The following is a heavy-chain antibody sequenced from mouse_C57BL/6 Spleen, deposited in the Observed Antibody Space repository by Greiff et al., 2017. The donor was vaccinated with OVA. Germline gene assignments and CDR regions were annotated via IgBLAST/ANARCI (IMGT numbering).Heavy chain of an antibody. CDR1: GFTFSDYG. CDR2: ISSGSSTI. Sequence: DVMLVESGGGLVKPGGSLKLSCAASGFTFSDYGMHWVRQAPEKGLEWVAYISSGSSTIYYADTVKGRFTISRGTAQNTLCLQMTSLRSDDTAMYYCARKDPFYDYDEGYAMDYWGQGTSVTVSS. V-gene: IGHV5-17*01. J-gene: IGHJ4*01. CDR3: ARKDPFYDYDEGYAMDY. D-gene: IGHD2-4*01.